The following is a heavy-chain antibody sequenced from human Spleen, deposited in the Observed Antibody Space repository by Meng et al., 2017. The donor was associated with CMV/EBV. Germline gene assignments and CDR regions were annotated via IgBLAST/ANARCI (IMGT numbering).Heavy chain of an antibody. Sequence: ASVKVSCKASGYTFASFGLSWVRQAPRQGLEWMGWISGYNGNTDYAQKFQGRVTLTRDTSTSTVYMELRSLRSDDTAVYYCARSGYCSSTSCYFVDYWGQGTLVTVSS. D-gene: IGHD2-2*01. CDR1: GYTFASFG. CDR3: ARSGYCSSTSCYFVDY. V-gene: IGHV1-18*01. J-gene: IGHJ4*02. CDR2: ISGYNGNT.